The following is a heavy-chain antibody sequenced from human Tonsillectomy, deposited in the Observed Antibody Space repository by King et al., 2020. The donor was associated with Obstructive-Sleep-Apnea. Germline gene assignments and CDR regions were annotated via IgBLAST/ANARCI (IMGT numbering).Heavy chain of an antibody. D-gene: IGHD4-17*01. Sequence: VPLQESGPGLVKPSQTLSLTCTVSGGSISSGDYYWSWIRQPPGKGLEWIGYIYYRGTTDYNPSLQSRVTISVDTSKNQLSLKLSSVTAADTAVYFCAREPVDGDYVPAFYFDYWGQGTLVTVSS. V-gene: IGHV4-30-4*01. J-gene: IGHJ4*02. CDR1: GGSISSGDYY. CDR2: IYYRGTT. CDR3: AREPVDGDYVPAFYFDY.